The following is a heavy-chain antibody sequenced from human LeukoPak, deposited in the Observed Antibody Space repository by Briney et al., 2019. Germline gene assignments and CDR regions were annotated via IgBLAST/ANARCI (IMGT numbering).Heavy chain of an antibody. J-gene: IGHJ4*02. V-gene: IGHV1-18*01. CDR1: GYTFTSYG. CDR2: ISAYNGNT. Sequence: ASVKVSCKASGYTFTSYGISWVRQAPGQGLEWMGWISAYNGNTNYAQKLQGRVTMTTDTSTSTAYMELRSLRSDDTAVYYCARGYDDRGWYWGSLFDYWGQGTLVTVSS. CDR3: ARGYDDRGWYWGSLFDY. D-gene: IGHD6-19*01.